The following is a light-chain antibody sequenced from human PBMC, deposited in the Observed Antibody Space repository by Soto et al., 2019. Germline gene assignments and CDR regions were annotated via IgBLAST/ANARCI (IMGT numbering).Light chain of an antibody. J-gene: IGKJ4*01. V-gene: IGKV3-15*01. CDR2: RAS. Sequence: EIVMTQSPATLSPSVGERASLSCRASQSVNNNLAWYQQKPGQAPTLLIYRASSRATGVPDRFSGSGSGTEFTLTISSLLSEDLAVYYCQQSDNWPFTFGGGTKVDI. CDR1: QSVNNN. CDR3: QQSDNWPFT.